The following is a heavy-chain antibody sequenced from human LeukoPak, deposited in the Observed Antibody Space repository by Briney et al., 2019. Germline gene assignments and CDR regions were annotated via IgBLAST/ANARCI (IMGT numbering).Heavy chain of an antibody. Sequence: GGSLRLSCAASGFTFSSYAMSWVRQAPGKGLEWVSAISGSGGSTYYADSVKGRFTISRDNSKNTLYLQMNSLRAEDTAVYYCAKAGGNVLRYFDWYDYWGQGTLVTVS. D-gene: IGHD3-9*01. CDR1: GFTFSSYA. J-gene: IGHJ4*02. CDR2: ISGSGGST. V-gene: IGHV3-23*01. CDR3: AKAGGNVLRYFDWYDY.